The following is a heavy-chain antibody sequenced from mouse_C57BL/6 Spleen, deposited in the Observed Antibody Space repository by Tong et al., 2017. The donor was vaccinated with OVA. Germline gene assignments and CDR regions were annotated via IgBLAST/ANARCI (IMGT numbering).Heavy chain of an antibody. J-gene: IGHJ2*01. CDR1: GFTFSSYG. V-gene: IGHV5-6*01. Sequence: EVQLQESGGDLVKPGGSLKLSCAASGFTFSSYGMSWVRQTPDKRLEWVATISSGGSYTYYPDSVKGRFTISRDNAKNTLYLQMSRLKSEDTAMYYCARQGPIGHYFDYWGQGTTLTVSS. CDR3: ARQGPIGHYFDY. D-gene: IGHD2-14*01. CDR2: ISSGGSYT.